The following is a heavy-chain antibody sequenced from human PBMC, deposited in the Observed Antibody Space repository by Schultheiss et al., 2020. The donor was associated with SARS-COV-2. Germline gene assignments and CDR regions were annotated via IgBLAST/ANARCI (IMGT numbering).Heavy chain of an antibody. CDR2: IYYSGST. V-gene: IGHV4-31*03. D-gene: IGHD6-13*01. CDR1: GGSISSGGYY. J-gene: IGHJ3*02. CDR3: AAQQQLVLYAFDI. Sequence: SQTLSLTCTVSGGSISSGGYYWSWIRQHPGNGLEWIGYIYYSGSTYYNPSLKSRVTISVDTSKNQFSLKLSSVTAADTAVYYCAAQQQLVLYAFDIWGQGTMVTVSS.